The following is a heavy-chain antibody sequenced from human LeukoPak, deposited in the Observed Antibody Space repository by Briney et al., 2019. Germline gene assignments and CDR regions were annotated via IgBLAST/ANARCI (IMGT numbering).Heavy chain of an antibody. CDR1: GGSISNNNW. CDR2: MHLSGST. J-gene: IGHJ4*02. CDR3: ARGRDGPTDY. D-gene: IGHD5-24*01. V-gene: IGHV4-4*02. Sequence: SETLSLTCAVSGGSISNNNWWAWVRQPPTEGLEWIAEMHLSGSTNYNPSLKSRVTISVDTSKNQFSLKLSSVTAADTAVYYCARGRDGPTDYWGQGTLVTVSS.